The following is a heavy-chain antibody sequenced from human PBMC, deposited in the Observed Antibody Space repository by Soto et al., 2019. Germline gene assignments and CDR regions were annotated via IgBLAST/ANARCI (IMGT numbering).Heavy chain of an antibody. CDR1: GGSFSGYY. V-gene: IGHV4-34*01. CDR2: INHSGST. Sequence: KTSETLSLTCAVYGGSFSGYYWSWIRQPPGKGLEWIGEINHSGSTNYNPSLKSRVTISVDTSKNQFSLKLSSVTAADTAVYYCARGYIYCYDYYYSGMDAWGQGTTLPVSS. J-gene: IGHJ6*02. D-gene: IGHD5-18*01. CDR3: ARGYIYCYDYYYSGMDA.